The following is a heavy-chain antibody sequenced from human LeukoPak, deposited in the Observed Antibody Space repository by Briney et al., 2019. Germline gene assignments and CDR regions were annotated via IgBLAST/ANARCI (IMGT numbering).Heavy chain of an antibody. J-gene: IGHJ4*02. CDR1: GFTFSSYA. CDR3: AKDQLLWFGESYTFSY. Sequence: GGSLRLSCAAFGFTFSSYAMSWVRQAPGKGLEWVSAISGSGGSTYYADSVKGRFTISRDNSKNTLYLQMNSLRAEDTAVYYCAKDQLLWFGESYTFSYWGQGTLVTVSS. CDR2: ISGSGGST. V-gene: IGHV3-23*01. D-gene: IGHD3-10*01.